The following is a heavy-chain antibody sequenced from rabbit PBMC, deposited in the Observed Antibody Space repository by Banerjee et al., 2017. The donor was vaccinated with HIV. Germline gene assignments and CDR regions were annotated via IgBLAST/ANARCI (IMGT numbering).Heavy chain of an antibody. J-gene: IGHJ6*01. CDR3: ARGSVNWGVWCLYYGMDL. CDR1: GFSFSSSYY. CDR2: IFTSDSNT. V-gene: IGHV1S45*01. D-gene: IGHD4-1*01. Sequence: QEQLVESGGGLVKPEGSLTLTCTASGFSFSSSYYMCWVRQAPGKGLEWIACIFTSDSNTYYASWAKGRFTISKTSSTTVTLQVTSLTDADTATYFCARGSVNWGVWCLYYGMDLWGPGTLVTVS.